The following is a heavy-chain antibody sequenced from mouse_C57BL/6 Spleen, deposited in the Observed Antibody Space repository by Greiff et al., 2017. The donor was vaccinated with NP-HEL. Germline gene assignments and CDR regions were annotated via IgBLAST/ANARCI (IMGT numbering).Heavy chain of an antibody. CDR1: GYTFTSYW. D-gene: IGHD2-4*01. CDR3: ATYDYDGGYWYFDV. Sequence: QVQLQQPGAELVRPGSSVKLSCKASGYTFTSYWMHWVKQRPIQGLEWIGNIDPSDSETHYNQKFKDKATLTVDKSSSTAYMQLSSLTSEDSAVYYCATYDYDGGYWYFDVWGTGTTVTVSS. V-gene: IGHV1-52*01. CDR2: IDPSDSET. J-gene: IGHJ1*03.